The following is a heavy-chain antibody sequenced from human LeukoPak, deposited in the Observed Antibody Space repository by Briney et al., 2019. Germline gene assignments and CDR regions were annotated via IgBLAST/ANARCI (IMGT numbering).Heavy chain of an antibody. D-gene: IGHD4-17*01. J-gene: IGHJ4*02. CDR3: AKDYGDYGDYFDY. Sequence: PGRSLRLSCAAPGFTFSSYGMHWVRQAPGKGLEWVAVIWYDGSNKYYADSVKGRFTISRDNSKNTLYLQMNSLRAEDTAVYYCAKDYGDYGDYFDYWGQGTLVTVSS. CDR1: GFTFSSYG. V-gene: IGHV3-33*06. CDR2: IWYDGSNK.